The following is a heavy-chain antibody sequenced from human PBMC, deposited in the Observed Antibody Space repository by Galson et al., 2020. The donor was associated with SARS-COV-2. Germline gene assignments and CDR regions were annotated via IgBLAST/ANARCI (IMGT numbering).Heavy chain of an antibody. Sequence: TGGSLRLSCAASGFSFSSYGMHWVRQAPGKGLEWVAVISYGGSYKNYADSVKGRFTISRDNSNNTLYLQMDSLRAEDTAVYYCASEYYDSYGPPSPFDHWGQGTLVTVSS. CDR3: ASEYYDSYGPPSPFDH. D-gene: IGHD3-16*01. J-gene: IGHJ4*02. V-gene: IGHV3-30*03. CDR1: GFSFSSYG. CDR2: ISYGGSYK.